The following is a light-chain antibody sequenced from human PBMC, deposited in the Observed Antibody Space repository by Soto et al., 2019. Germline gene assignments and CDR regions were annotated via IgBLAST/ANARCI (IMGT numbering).Light chain of an antibody. CDR1: QSITNY. CDR3: QQTYITPRT. J-gene: IGKJ1*01. Sequence: DIQLTQSPSSRSASVGYRVTITCRASQSITNYLNWYQQKPGKAPELLIYAASTLQRGVPSRFSGSGSGTEFAFTISSLQPEEFATYDCQQTYITPRTFGQGTKVEVK. V-gene: IGKV1-39*01. CDR2: AAS.